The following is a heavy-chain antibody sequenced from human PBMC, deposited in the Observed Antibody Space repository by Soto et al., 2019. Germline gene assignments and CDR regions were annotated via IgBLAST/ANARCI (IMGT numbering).Heavy chain of an antibody. Sequence: PVGSLRISCAASGFTVTRYSMNWVRQAPGKGLEWVSSISSTTNYIYYADSMKGRFTVSRDNAKNSVYLEMNSLSAEDTALYYCARESEDLTSNFDYWGQGTLVTVSS. CDR3: ARESEDLTSNFDY. CDR1: GFTVTRYS. J-gene: IGHJ4*02. V-gene: IGHV3-21*01. CDR2: ISSTTNYI.